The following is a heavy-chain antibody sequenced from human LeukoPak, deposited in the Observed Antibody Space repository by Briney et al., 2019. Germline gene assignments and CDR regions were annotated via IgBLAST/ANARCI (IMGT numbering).Heavy chain of an antibody. CDR1: GYTFTGYY. D-gene: IGHD3-10*01. CDR3: ATSDGDFMAGHYYYMGV. J-gene: IGHJ6*03. Sequence: ASVTVSCKASGYTFTGYYFHWVRQAPGQGLEWMGWINPNTAGTNYAQKFLGRVTLTWDTSISTSYMELNRLTSDDTAVYYCATSDGDFMAGHYYYMGVWGKGTSVTVSS. CDR2: INPNTAGT. V-gene: IGHV1-2*02.